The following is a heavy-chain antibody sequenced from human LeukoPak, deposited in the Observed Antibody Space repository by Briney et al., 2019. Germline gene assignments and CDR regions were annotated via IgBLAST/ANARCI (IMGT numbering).Heavy chain of an antibody. CDR1: GGSISSGSYY. J-gene: IGHJ6*03. CDR2: IYTSGST. V-gene: IGHV4-61*02. D-gene: IGHD2-15*01. CDR3: ARGIVVVAQLGFYFYYMDV. Sequence: SQTPSLTCTVSGGSISSGSYYWSWIRQPAGKGLEWIGRIYTSGSTNYNPSLKSRVTISVDTSKNQFSLKLSSVTAADTAVYYCARGIVVVAQLGFYFYYMDVWGKGTTVTISS.